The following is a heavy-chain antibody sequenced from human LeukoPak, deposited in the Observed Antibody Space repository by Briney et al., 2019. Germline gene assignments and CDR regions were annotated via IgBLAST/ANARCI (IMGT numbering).Heavy chain of an antibody. CDR3: ARDRLGLRYFDLNDAFDI. V-gene: IGHV1-18*01. D-gene: IGHD3-9*01. J-gene: IGHJ3*02. CDR2: ICSYNGNT. Sequence: ASVRVSSKASVYTFSKYGITWVGQAPGKGVEGMGWICSYNGNTNYAQKLQGRVTMTTDTSTSTAYMELRSLRSDDTAVYYCARDRLGLRYFDLNDAFDIWGQGTMVTVSS. CDR1: VYTFSKYG.